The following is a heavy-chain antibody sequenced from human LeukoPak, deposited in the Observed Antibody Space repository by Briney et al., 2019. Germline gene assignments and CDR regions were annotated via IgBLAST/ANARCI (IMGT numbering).Heavy chain of an antibody. Sequence: ASVKVSCKASGYTFTGYYMHWVRQAPGQGLEWMGWINPNSGGTNYAQKFQGRVTMTRDTSISTAYMELNSLRAEDTAVYYCARTYGDHDAFDIWGQGTMVTVSS. D-gene: IGHD4-17*01. CDR3: ARTYGDHDAFDI. CDR2: INPNSGGT. CDR1: GYTFTGYY. J-gene: IGHJ3*02. V-gene: IGHV1-2*02.